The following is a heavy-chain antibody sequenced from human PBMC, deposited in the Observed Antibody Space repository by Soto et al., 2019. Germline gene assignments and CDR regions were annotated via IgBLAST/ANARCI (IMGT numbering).Heavy chain of an antibody. Sequence: ASVKVSCKASGYTFTSYYMHWVRQAPGQGLEWMGIINPSGGSTSYAQKFQGRVTMTRDTSTSTVYMELSSLRSEDTAVYYCLITIFGVVTSDYWGQGTLVTVSS. CDR1: GYTFTSYY. J-gene: IGHJ4*02. CDR3: LITIFGVVTSDY. D-gene: IGHD3-3*01. V-gene: IGHV1-46*01. CDR2: INPSGGST.